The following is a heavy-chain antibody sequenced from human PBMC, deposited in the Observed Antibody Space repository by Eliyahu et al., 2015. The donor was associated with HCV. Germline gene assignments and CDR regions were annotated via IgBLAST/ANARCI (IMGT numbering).Heavy chain of an antibody. CDR1: GFXLDDGGQG. CDR3: AHRNIAVGGYLDF. Sequence: QITLKASGPTLVKPTQTLTLTCAFSGFXLDDGGQGVHWIRXPPGKALEWLALIYWDDDXRYSASLQHRLTITKDTSKNQVVLTLTDVDPTDTATYFCAHRNIAVGGYLDFWGQGALVTVSS. V-gene: IGHV2-5*02. CDR2: IYWDDDX. J-gene: IGHJ4*02. D-gene: IGHD6-19*01.